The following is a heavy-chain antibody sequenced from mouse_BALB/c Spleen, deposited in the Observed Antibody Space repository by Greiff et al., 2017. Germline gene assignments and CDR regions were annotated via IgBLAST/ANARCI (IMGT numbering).Heavy chain of an antibody. Sequence: VQLQQSGAELMKPGASVKISCKATGYTFSSYWIEWVKQRPGHGLEWIGEILPGSGSTNYNEKFKGKATFTADTSSNTAYMQLSSLTSEDSAVYYCAREITTGPWFAYWGQGTLVTVSA. D-gene: IGHD2-4*01. CDR1: GYTFSSYW. CDR3: AREITTGPWFAY. CDR2: ILPGSGST. J-gene: IGHJ3*01. V-gene: IGHV1-9*01.